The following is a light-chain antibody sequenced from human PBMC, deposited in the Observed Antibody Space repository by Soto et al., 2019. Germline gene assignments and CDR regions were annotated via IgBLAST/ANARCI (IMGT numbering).Light chain of an antibody. CDR3: QHYYNVPLT. V-gene: IGKV1-33*01. Sequence: DIQMTQSPSSLSASVGDRVTITCQASQDISNYLNWYQQKPGKAPKLLIYDASTLETGVPSRFSGSGFGTDFTFTISSLQPEDIATYYCQHYYNVPLTFGGGTRVEIK. CDR1: QDISNY. CDR2: DAS. J-gene: IGKJ4*01.